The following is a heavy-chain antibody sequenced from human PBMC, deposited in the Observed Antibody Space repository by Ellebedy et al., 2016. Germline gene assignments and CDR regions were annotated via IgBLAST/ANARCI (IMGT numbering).Heavy chain of an antibody. V-gene: IGHV3-7*02. CDR1: GFTFASHW. CDR2: INQDGTKK. Sequence: GESLKISXAASGFTFASHWMNWVRQAPGKGLEWVANINQDGTKKYYGDSVEGRFTISRDNAKNSLYLQVNSLRAEDTAVYYCAKGGYCSSANCMEWFNPWGQGTLVTVSS. CDR3: AKGGYCSSANCMEWFNP. J-gene: IGHJ5*02. D-gene: IGHD2-2*01.